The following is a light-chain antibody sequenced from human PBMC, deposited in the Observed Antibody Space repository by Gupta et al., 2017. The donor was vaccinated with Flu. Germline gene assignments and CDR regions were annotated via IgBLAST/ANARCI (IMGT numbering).Light chain of an antibody. V-gene: IGKV2-28*01. CDR2: LGS. Sequence: EIVMTQSLLSLPVTPGEPASISCRSSQSLLHSNGYNYLDWYLQKPGQSPQLLIYLGSNRASGVPDRFSGSGSGTDFTLKISRVEAEDVGVYYCRQASQTMHTFGQGTKVEIK. CDR3: RQASQTMHT. J-gene: IGKJ2*01. CDR1: QSLLHSNGYNY.